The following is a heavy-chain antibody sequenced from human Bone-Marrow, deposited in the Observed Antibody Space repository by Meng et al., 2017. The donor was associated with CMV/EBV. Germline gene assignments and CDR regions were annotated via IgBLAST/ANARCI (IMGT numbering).Heavy chain of an antibody. D-gene: IGHD3-3*01. J-gene: IGHJ4*02. Sequence: ASVKVSCKASGYTFTSYGISWVRQAPGQGLEWMGWISAYNGNTNYAQKLQGRVTMTTDTSTSTAYMELSSLRSEDTAVYYCARVPYDFWSGYYGLDWGQGTLVTVSS. CDR2: ISAYNGNT. CDR1: GYTFTSYG. CDR3: ARVPYDFWSGYYGLD. V-gene: IGHV1-18*01.